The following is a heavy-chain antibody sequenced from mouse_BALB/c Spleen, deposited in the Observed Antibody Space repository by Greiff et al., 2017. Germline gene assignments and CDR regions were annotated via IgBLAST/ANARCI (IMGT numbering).Heavy chain of an antibody. Sequence: QVQLQQSGAELMKPGASVKISCKATGYAFSSYWIEWVKQRPGHGLEWIGEILPGSGSTNYNEKFKGKATFTADTSSNTAYMQLSSLTSEDSAVYYCAIYYYGSSYAMDYWGQGTSVTVSS. V-gene: IGHV1-9*01. D-gene: IGHD1-1*01. CDR3: AIYYYGSSYAMDY. CDR1: GYAFSSYW. J-gene: IGHJ4*01. CDR2: ILPGSGST.